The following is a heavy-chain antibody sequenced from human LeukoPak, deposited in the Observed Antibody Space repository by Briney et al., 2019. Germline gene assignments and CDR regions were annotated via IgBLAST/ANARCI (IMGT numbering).Heavy chain of an antibody. V-gene: IGHV3-23*01. Sequence: QPGGSLRLYCAASGFTFSSYAMSWVRQAPGKGLEWVSAISGSGGSTYYADSVKGRFTISRDNSKNTLYLQMNSLRAEDTAVYYCAKVYYYDSSGYYLGDDAFDIWGQGTMVTVSS. CDR2: ISGSGGST. D-gene: IGHD3-22*01. CDR1: GFTFSSYA. J-gene: IGHJ3*02. CDR3: AKVYYYDSSGYYLGDDAFDI.